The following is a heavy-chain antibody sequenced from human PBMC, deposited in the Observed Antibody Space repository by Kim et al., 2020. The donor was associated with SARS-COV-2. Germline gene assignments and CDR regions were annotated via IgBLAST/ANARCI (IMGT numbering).Heavy chain of an antibody. CDR1: GGTFSSYA. CDR2: IIPIFGTA. D-gene: IGHD2-21*02. J-gene: IGHJ4*02. V-gene: IGHV1-69*13. CDR3: ARDGYCGGDCYLPYYFDY. Sequence: SVKVSCKASGGTFSSYAISWVRQAPGQGLEWMGGIIPIFGTANYAQKFQGRVTITADESTSTAYMELSSLRSEDTAVYYCARDGYCGGDCYLPYYFDYWGQGTLVTVSS.